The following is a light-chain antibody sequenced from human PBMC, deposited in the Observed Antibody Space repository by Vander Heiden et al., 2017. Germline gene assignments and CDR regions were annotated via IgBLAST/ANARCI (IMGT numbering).Light chain of an antibody. V-gene: IGKV4-1*01. J-gene: IGKJ4*01. CDR2: WAS. CDR3: QQYYYTPPT. Sequence: DIVLTQSPDSLAGFLAERVPINCKSSQSLLCSSHNNDSLAWHQQKPGQPPKLLIYWASTRESGVPDRFSGSGSRTDFTLTSRSLQAEDVAVYYCQQYYYTPPTFGGGTKVEIK. CDR1: QSLLCSSHNNDS.